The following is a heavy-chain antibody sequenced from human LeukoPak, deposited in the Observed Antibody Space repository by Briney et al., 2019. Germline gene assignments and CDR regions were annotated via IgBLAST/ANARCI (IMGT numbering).Heavy chain of an antibody. CDR1: GDSVSSNSAA. V-gene: IGHV6-1*01. CDR3: NYGSGSPYNMDV. Sequence: SQTLSLTCAISGDSVSSNSAAWNWIRQSPSRGLEWLGRTYYRSKWYNDYAISVKSRITINPDTSKNQFSLQLNSVTPEDTAVYYCNYGSGSPYNMDVWGKGTTVTISS. D-gene: IGHD3-10*01. CDR2: TYYRSKWYN. J-gene: IGHJ6*03.